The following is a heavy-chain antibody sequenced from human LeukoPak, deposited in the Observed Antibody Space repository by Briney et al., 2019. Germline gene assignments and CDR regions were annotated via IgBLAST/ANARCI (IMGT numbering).Heavy chain of an antibody. CDR1: GGSISSGGYY. CDR3: ARVNDYYDSSGQETGAFDI. D-gene: IGHD3-22*01. CDR2: IYYSGST. J-gene: IGHJ3*02. Sequence: PSQTLSLTCTVSGGSISSGGYYWSWIRQHPGKGLEWIGYIYYSGSTYYNPSLKSRVTISVDTSKNQFSLKLSSVTAADTAVYYCARVNDYYDSSGQETGAFDIWGQGTMVTVSS. V-gene: IGHV4-31*03.